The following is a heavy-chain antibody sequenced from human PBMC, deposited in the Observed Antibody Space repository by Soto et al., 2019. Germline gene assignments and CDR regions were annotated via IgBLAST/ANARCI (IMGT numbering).Heavy chain of an antibody. D-gene: IGHD2-15*01. CDR1: GCSISSSSYY. CDR2: IYYSGST. V-gene: IGHV4-39*07. J-gene: IGHJ4*02. CDR3: ASRGTTTYCSGGSCYARGFDY. Sequence: SETLSLTCTVSGCSISSSSYYWGWIRQPPGKGLEWIGSIYYSGSTYYNPSLKSRVTISVDTSKNQFSLKLSSVTAADTAVYYCASRGTTTYCSGGSCYARGFDYWGQGTLVTYPQ.